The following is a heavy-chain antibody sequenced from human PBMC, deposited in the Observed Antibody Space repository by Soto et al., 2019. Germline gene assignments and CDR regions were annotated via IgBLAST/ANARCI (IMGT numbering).Heavy chain of an antibody. Sequence: GGSLRLSCAASGFTFSSYSMNWVRQAPGKGLEWVSSISSSSSYIYYADSVKGRFTISRDNAKNSLYLQMNSLRAEDTAVYYCARAGYDILTASDYWGQGTLVTVSS. CDR3: ARAGYDILTASDY. CDR2: ISSSSSYI. CDR1: GFTFSSYS. D-gene: IGHD3-9*01. V-gene: IGHV3-21*01. J-gene: IGHJ4*02.